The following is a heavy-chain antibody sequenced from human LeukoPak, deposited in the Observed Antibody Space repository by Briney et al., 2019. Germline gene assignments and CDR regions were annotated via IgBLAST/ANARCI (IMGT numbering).Heavy chain of an antibody. J-gene: IGHJ4*02. CDR2: INSDGSSP. CDR1: GFTFSKYW. D-gene: IGHD2-2*02. Sequence: GGSLRLSCAASGFTFSKYWMQWVRQAPGKGLVWVSRINSDGSSPTHADSVKGRFTISRDNAKNTLYLQMNSLRAEDTAVYYCASEYAQGYTYTYGSWGQGTLVTVSS. CDR3: ASEYAQGYTYTYGS. V-gene: IGHV3-74*01.